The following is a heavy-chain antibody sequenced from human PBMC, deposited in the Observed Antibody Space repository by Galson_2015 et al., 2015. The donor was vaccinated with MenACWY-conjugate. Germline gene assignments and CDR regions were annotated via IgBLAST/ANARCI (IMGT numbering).Heavy chain of an antibody. D-gene: IGHD1-26*01. V-gene: IGHV4-4*02. CDR2: IYHSGST. J-gene: IGHJ4*02. CDR1: GGSISSSNW. CDR3: AREGSGSYFKNTIDY. Sequence: SETLSLTCAVSGGSISSSNWWSWVRQPPGKGLEWIGEIYHSGSTNYNPSLKSRVTISVDKSKNQFSLKLSSVTAADTAVYYCAREGSGSYFKNTIDYWGQGTLVTVSS.